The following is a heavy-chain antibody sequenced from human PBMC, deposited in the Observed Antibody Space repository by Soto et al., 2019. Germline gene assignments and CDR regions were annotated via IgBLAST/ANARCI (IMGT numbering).Heavy chain of an antibody. CDR3: AKRGTGNNWFDP. CDR2: ISGGDSST. CDR1: GFTFSNYA. V-gene: IGHV3-23*01. Sequence: GGSLRLSCAASGFTFSNYAMAWVRQAPGKGLEWISTISGGDSSTFFADSVKGRFTISRDNSKNTLYLQMHSLRAEDTAVYYCAKRGTGNNWFDPWGQGTLVTVSS. J-gene: IGHJ5*02. D-gene: IGHD2-8*02.